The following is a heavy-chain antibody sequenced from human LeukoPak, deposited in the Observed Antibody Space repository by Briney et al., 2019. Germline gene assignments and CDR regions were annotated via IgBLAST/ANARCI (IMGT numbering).Heavy chain of an antibody. CDR3: ASGRYRENFDY. Sequence: GGSLRLSCAASGFTFSSYSMNWVRQAPGKGLEWVSYISSSSSTIYYADSVKGRFTISRDNAKNSLYLQMNSLRAEDTAVYYCASGRYRENFDYWGQGTLITVSS. CDR2: ISSSSSTI. J-gene: IGHJ4*02. CDR1: GFTFSSYS. V-gene: IGHV3-48*01. D-gene: IGHD3-16*02.